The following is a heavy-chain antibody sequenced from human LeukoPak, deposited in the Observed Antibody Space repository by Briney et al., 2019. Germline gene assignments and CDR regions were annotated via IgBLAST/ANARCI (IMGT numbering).Heavy chain of an antibody. Sequence: PGGSLRLSCAASGFTFSYSWMHWVRQAPGKGLVWVSRINTDGSVTTYADSVKGRFTTSRDNAKNTLFLQMNSLRAEDTALYYCVRSLVGTTDYWGQGTLVTVSS. D-gene: IGHD1-26*01. J-gene: IGHJ4*02. CDR1: GFTFSYSW. V-gene: IGHV3-74*01. CDR3: VRSLVGTTDY. CDR2: INTDGSVT.